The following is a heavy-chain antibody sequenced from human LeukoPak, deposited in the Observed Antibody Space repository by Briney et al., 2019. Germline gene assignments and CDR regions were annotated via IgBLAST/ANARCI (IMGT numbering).Heavy chain of an antibody. CDR2: MDPSSGVT. CDR3: ASRAASVTLGY. Sequence: GASVKVSCKASGYTFSGYQVHWLRQAPGQGLEWMGRMDPSSGVTNYAQKFQGRVTMTRDTSINTAYLDLSALKSDDTAVYYYASRAASVTLGYWGQGTLVTVSS. V-gene: IGHV1-2*06. J-gene: IGHJ4*02. D-gene: IGHD2-15*01. CDR1: GYTFSGYQ.